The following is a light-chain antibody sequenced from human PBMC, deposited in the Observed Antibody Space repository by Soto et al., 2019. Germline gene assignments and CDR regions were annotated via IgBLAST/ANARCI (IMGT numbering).Light chain of an antibody. CDR2: AAS. Sequence: IQMTQSPSSLSASVGDRVTITCRASQGIRNDLGWYQQKPGKAPKLLIYAASSLQSGVPSRFSGSGSGTDFTLTISSLQPEDFATYYCQQSYSTPTWTFGQGTKVDIK. V-gene: IGKV1-39*01. CDR3: QQSYSTPTWT. CDR1: QGIRND. J-gene: IGKJ1*01.